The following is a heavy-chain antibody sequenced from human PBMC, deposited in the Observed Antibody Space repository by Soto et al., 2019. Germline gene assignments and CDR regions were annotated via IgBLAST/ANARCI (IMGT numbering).Heavy chain of an antibody. CDR2: ISGSGGST. D-gene: IGHD6-13*01. CDR3: AKDQGSSWYEIDY. CDR1: GFTFSNYA. V-gene: IGHV3-23*01. Sequence: EVQLLESGGGLVQPGGSLRLSCAASGFTFSNYAVTWVRQDPGQGLEWVSTISGSGGSTYYADSVKGRFTISRDNSKNTLYLQMNSLRAEDTAVYYCAKDQGSSWYEIDYWGQGTLVTVSS. J-gene: IGHJ4*02.